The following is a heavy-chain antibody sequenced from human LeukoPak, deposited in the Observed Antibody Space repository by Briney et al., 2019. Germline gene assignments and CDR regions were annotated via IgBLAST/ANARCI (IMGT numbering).Heavy chain of an antibody. CDR3: ARRYSSSWYAFDY. D-gene: IGHD6-13*01. V-gene: IGHV3-33*01. CDR1: GFTFSSYG. CDR2: IWYDGSNK. J-gene: IGHJ4*02. Sequence: GGSLRLSCAASGFTFSSYGMHWVRQAPGKGLEWVAFIWYDGSNKYYADSVKGRFTISRDNSKNTLYLQMNSLRAEDTAVYYCARRYSSSWYAFDYWGQGTLVTVSS.